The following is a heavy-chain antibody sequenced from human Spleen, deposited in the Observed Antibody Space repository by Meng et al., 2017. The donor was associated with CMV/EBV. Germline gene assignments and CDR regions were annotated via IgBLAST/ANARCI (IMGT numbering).Heavy chain of an antibody. CDR1: GFTLSSYA. J-gene: IGHJ3*02. D-gene: IGHD3-3*01. CDR2: ISSDGTNK. Sequence: GESLKISCAASGFTLSSYALHWVRQAPGKGLEWVALISSDGTNKFYADSVKGRFTISRDNSKNTLYLQMNSLSADDTAVYYCARPFGVILLDAFDIWGQGTMVTVSS. V-gene: IGHV3-30-3*01. CDR3: ARPFGVILLDAFDI.